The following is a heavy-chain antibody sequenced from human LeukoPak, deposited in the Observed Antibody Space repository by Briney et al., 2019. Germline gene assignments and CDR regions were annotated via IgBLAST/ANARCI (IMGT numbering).Heavy chain of an antibody. J-gene: IGHJ4*02. CDR1: GGSISSGSYY. D-gene: IGHD3-16*02. CDR3: ARGFQYYDYVWGSYRTHYFDY. Sequence: SQTLSLTCTASGGSISSGSYYWSWIRQPAGKGLGWIGRIDIRGSANYNPSLKSRVNISVDTSKNQFYLKLSSVTAADTAVYYCARGFQYYDYVWGSYRTHYFDYWGQGTLVTVSS. V-gene: IGHV4-61*02. CDR2: IDIRGSA.